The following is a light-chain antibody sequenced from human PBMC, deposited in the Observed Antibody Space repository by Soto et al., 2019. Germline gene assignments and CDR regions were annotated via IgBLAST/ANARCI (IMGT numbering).Light chain of an antibody. Sequence: EIVLTQSPGTLSVSPGKRATLSCRAGQSVSSKLAWYQQKPGQAPRLLIYGASTRATGIPARFSGSGSGTEFTLTISSLQSEDFAVYYCQQYNNWPYTFGQGTKVDIK. J-gene: IGKJ2*01. V-gene: IGKV3-15*01. CDR3: QQYNNWPYT. CDR1: QSVSSK. CDR2: GAS.